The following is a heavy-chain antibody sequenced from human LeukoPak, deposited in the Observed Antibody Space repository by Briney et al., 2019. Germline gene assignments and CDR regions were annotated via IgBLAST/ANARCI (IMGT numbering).Heavy chain of an antibody. J-gene: IGHJ4*02. D-gene: IGHD2-15*01. CDR1: GGSFSGYY. CDR3: ARAEYRSGGSCSPFDY. V-gene: IGHV4-34*01. CDR2: INHSGST. Sequence: PSETLSLTCAVYGGSFSGYYWSWIRQPPGKGLEWIGEINHSGSTNYNPSLKSRVTISVDTSKNQFSLKLSSVTAADTAVYYCARAEYRSGGSCSPFDYWGQGTLVTVSS.